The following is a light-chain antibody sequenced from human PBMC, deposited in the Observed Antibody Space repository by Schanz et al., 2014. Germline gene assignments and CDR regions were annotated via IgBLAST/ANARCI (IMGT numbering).Light chain of an antibody. Sequence: ETVMTQSPATLSVSPGERATLSCRASQSIGNNLAWYQQKRGQAPRLLIFAASIRATGVPARFSGSGSGTEFTLTISSLQSEDFAVYYCQQYIDWLTFGGGTKVEIK. V-gene: IGKV3-15*01. CDR2: AAS. CDR3: QQYIDWLT. J-gene: IGKJ4*01. CDR1: QSIGNN.